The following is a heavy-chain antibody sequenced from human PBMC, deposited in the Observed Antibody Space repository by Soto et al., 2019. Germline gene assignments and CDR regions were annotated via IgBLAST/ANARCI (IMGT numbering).Heavy chain of an antibody. D-gene: IGHD2-15*01. CDR1: GSSINSSGYY. V-gene: IGHV4-39*01. CDR3: ARLPSRHLVGY. CDR2: MFYGVST. J-gene: IGHJ4*02. Sequence: SETLSLTCTVSGSSINSSGYYWGWIRQPPGKGLEWIGSMFYGVSTYYNPSLKSRVTVSVDTSKNQFSLNLRSVTAADTAVYYCARLPSRHLVGYWGQGTLATVSS.